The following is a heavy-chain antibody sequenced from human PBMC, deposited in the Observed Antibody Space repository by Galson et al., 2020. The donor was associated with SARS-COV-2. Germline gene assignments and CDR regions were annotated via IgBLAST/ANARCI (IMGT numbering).Heavy chain of an antibody. D-gene: IGHD3-22*01. V-gene: IGHV5-51*01. CDR2: IFPDDSDT. J-gene: IGHJ2*01. CDR3: ARRAYYDSSGATSYWYFDL. Sequence: KIGESLKISCKVSENIFTNYWIAWVRQMPGKGLEWMGIIFPDDSDTRYSPSFRGQVTISADKSVTTTYLQWSSLKASDTAIYYCARRAYYDSSGATSYWYFDLWGRGTLVTVSS. CDR1: ENIFTNYW.